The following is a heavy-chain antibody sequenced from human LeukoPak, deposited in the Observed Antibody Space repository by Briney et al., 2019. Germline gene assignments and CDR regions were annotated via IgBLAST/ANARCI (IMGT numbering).Heavy chain of an antibody. Sequence: GGSLRLSCAASGFTFSSYAMSWVRQAPGKGQEWVSAISGSGGSTYYADSVKGRFTISRDNSKNTLYLQMNSLRAEDTAVYYCAKRDILTGYPALWGQGTLVTVSS. CDR1: GFTFSSYA. J-gene: IGHJ4*02. V-gene: IGHV3-23*01. D-gene: IGHD3-9*01. CDR3: AKRDILTGYPAL. CDR2: ISGSGGST.